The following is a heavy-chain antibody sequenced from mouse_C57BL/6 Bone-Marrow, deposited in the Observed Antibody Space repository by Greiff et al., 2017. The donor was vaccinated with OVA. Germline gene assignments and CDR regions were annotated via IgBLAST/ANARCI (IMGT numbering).Heavy chain of an antibody. CDR1: GFTFSSYG. D-gene: IGHD1-1*01. CDR3: ARHVDYGSFFDY. Sequence: EVKLVESGGDLVKPGGSLKLSCAASGFTFSSYGMSWVRQTPDKRLEWVATISSGGSYTYYPDSVKGLFTISRDNAKNTLYLQMSSLKSEDTAMYYCARHVDYGSFFDYWGQGTTLTVSS. V-gene: IGHV5-6*01. J-gene: IGHJ2*01. CDR2: ISSGGSYT.